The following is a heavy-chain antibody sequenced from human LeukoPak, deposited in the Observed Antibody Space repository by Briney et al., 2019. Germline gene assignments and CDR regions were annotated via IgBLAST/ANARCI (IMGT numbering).Heavy chain of an antibody. V-gene: IGHV1-18*01. CDR2: ISAYNGNT. Sequence: GASVTVSYMASGYTFTIYVLSWVPQAPGQGREWMGWISAYNGNTNYAQKLQGRVTMTTDTSTSTAYMALRSLRSDDTAVYYCARVPSSGWPYSWFDPWGQGTLVTVSS. J-gene: IGHJ5*02. CDR3: ARVPSSGWPYSWFDP. D-gene: IGHD6-19*01. CDR1: GYTFTIYV.